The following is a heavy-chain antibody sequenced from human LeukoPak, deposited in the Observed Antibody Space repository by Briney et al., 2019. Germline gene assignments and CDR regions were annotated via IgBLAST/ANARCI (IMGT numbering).Heavy chain of an antibody. D-gene: IGHD1-7*01. CDR1: GSSISSSSYY. Sequence: SETLSLTCTVSGSSISSSSYYWGWIRQRPGKGLEWIGSIYYSGSTYYNPSLRSRVIISVDKSKNQFSLKLSSVTAADTAFYYCAKNYFDPWGQGTLVTVSS. V-gene: IGHV4-39*07. CDR3: AKNYFDP. CDR2: IYYSGST. J-gene: IGHJ5*02.